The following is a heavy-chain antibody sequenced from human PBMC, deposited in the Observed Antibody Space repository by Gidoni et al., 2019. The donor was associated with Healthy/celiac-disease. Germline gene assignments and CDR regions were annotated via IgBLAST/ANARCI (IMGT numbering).Heavy chain of an antibody. Sequence: EVQLVESGGGLVQPGGSLRLSCPASGFTFSSYWMSWVRQAPGKGLEWVANIKQDGSEKYYVDSVKGRFTISRDNAKNSLYLQMNSLRAEDTAVYYCARNDLTNLGSFDYWGQGTLVTVSS. V-gene: IGHV3-7*03. CDR1: GFTFSSYW. CDR2: IKQDGSEK. CDR3: ARNDLTNLGSFDY. J-gene: IGHJ4*02. D-gene: IGHD2-8*01.